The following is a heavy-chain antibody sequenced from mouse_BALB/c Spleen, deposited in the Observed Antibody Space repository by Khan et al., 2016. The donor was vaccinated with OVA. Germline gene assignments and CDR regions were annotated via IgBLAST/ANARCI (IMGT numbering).Heavy chain of an antibody. CDR1: GYSITSDYA. Sequence: EVQLVESGPGLVKPSQSLSLTCTVTGYSITSDYAWNWIRQFPGNKLEWMGYISYSGSTNYNPSLKSRISITRDTSKNKLFLQLSSVTTEDTATYYCSRGTYYGNPFPYWGQGTLVTVSA. D-gene: IGHD2-10*01. V-gene: IGHV3-2*02. CDR2: ISYSGST. J-gene: IGHJ3*01. CDR3: SRGTYYGNPFPY.